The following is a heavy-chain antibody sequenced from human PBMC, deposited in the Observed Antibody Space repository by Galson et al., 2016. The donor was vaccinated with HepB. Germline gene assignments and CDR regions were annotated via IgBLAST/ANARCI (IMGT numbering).Heavy chain of an antibody. D-gene: IGHD3-3*01. Sequence: SCKASGYSFTSYAMHWVRQAPGQRLEWMGWINGGNGNTKYSQKFQGRVTITRDTSASTVYMKLSSLRSEDTALYYCARYENSEVDAFDIWGQGTMVTVSS. CDR1: GYSFTSYA. J-gene: IGHJ3*02. CDR2: INGGNGNT. V-gene: IGHV1-3*01. CDR3: ARYENSEVDAFDI.